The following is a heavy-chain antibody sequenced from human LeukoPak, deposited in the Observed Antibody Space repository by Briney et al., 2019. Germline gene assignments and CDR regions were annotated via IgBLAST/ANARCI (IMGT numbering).Heavy chain of an antibody. D-gene: IGHD3-10*01. CDR3: ARRSIRGAAATYNWFDP. Sequence: PSETLSLTCTVSGGSISSHYWSWIRQPPGKGLEWIGEINHSGSTNYNPSLKSRVTISVDTSKNQFSLKLSSVTVADTAVYYCARRSIRGAAATYNWFDPWGQGTLVTVSS. V-gene: IGHV4-34*01. CDR1: GGSISSHY. J-gene: IGHJ5*02. CDR2: INHSGST.